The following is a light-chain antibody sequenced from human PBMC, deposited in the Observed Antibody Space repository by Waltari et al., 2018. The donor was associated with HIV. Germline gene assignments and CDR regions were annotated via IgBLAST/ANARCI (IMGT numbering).Light chain of an antibody. V-gene: IGLV1-44*01. J-gene: IGLJ3*02. CDR1: TANIGRNT. CDR3: AAWDDSLNGWV. Sequence: QSVLTQPPSASGTPGQRVTTSCSASTANIGRNTVNWYQQLPGTAPKLLIYSNNQRPSWLPDRFSGSKSGTSASLAISGLQSEDEADYYCAAWDDSLNGWVFGGGTKLTVL. CDR2: SNN.